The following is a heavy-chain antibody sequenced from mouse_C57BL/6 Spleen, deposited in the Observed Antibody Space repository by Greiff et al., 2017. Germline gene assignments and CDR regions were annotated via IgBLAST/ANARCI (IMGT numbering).Heavy chain of an antibody. V-gene: IGHV14-2*01. Sequence: EVQLQQSGAELVKPGASVKLSCTASGFNIKDYYMHWVKQRTEQGLEWIGRIDPEDGDTKYAPKFQGKATITADTSSNTAYLQLSSLTSEDTAVYYCARSTTVVATKDYWGQGTTLTVSS. CDR3: ARSTTVVATKDY. CDR2: IDPEDGDT. D-gene: IGHD1-1*01. CDR1: GFNIKDYY. J-gene: IGHJ2*01.